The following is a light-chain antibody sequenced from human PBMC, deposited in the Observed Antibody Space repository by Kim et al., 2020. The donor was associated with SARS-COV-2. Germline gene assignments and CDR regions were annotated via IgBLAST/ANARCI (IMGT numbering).Light chain of an antibody. V-gene: IGKV1-27*01. CDR1: QGISNY. J-gene: IGKJ2*01. CDR2: AAS. CDR3: QKYNSAPHT. Sequence: SASVGDRVPITCRASQGISNYLAWYQQKPGKVPKLLIYAASTLQSGVPSRFSGSGSGTDFTLNISSLQPEDVATYYCQKYNSAPHTFGQGTKLEI.